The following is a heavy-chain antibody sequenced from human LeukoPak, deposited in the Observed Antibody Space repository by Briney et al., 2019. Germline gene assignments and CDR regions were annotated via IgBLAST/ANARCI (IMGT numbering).Heavy chain of an antibody. D-gene: IGHD5-12*01. CDR3: ARGGDKYSDYGGGDHYYYYYMDV. CDR2: IIPIFGTA. V-gene: IGHV1-69*05. J-gene: IGHJ6*03. CDR1: GGTFSSYA. Sequence: SVKVSCKASGGTFSSYAISWVRQAPGQGLEWMGGIIPIFGTANYAQKFQGRVTITTDESTSTAYMELSSLRSEDTAVYYCARGGDKYSDYGGGDHYYYYYMDVWGRGTTVTVSS.